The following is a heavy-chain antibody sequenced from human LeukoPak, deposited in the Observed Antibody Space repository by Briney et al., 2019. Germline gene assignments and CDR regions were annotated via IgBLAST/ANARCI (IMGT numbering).Heavy chain of an antibody. CDR3: ARHRTFGGSPDYAFDI. CDR2: ISSNGGST. CDR1: GFTFSSCA. V-gene: IGHV3-64*01. J-gene: IGHJ3*02. D-gene: IGHD1-26*01. Sequence: QPGGSLRLSCAASGFTFSSCAMHWVRQAPGKGLEYVSAISSNGGSTYYANSVKGRFTISRDNSKNTLYLQMGSLRAEDMAVYYCARHRTFGGSPDYAFDIWGQGTMVTVSS.